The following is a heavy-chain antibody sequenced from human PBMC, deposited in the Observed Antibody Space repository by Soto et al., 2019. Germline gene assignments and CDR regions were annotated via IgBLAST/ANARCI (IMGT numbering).Heavy chain of an antibody. CDR3: VRRVSGSYDY. D-gene: IGHD1-26*01. V-gene: IGHV3-64*01. CDR2: ISSNGGTT. Sequence: EVQLAESGGGMVQPGGSLRLSCVASGFTFSSYGMHWVRQAPGKGLEYVSSISSNGGTTYYGNSVKGRFTISRDNSKNTLYLQMGSLRAEDMAVYYCVRRVSGSYDYWGQGTLVTVSS. J-gene: IGHJ4*02. CDR1: GFTFSSYG.